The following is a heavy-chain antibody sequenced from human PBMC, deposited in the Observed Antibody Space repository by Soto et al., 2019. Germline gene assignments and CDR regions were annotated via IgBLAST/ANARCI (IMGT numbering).Heavy chain of an antibody. J-gene: IGHJ3*01. V-gene: IGHV3-23*01. CDR1: GFTCNNYA. CDR2: ISPNGDST. D-gene: IGHD2-8*01. Sequence: EGSLRLSCAASGFTCNNYAMNWVRQAQGRGLEWVSIISPNGDSTYYADSVKGRFTISRDNSQNTVFLQMNSLRAEDTAIYFCAKVRLTDYLRYAPHLWGQGTLVTVSS. CDR3: AKVRLTDYLRYAPHL.